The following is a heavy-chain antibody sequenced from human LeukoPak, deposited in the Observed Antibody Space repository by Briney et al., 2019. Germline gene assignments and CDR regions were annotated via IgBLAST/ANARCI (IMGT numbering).Heavy chain of an antibody. Sequence: SVKVSCKASGVTFSSYAISWVRQAPGQGLEWMGGIIPIFGTANYAQKFQGRVTITADKSTSTAYMELSSLRSEDTAVYYCAREGGHGGYLDYWGQGTLVTVSS. CDR1: GVTFSSYA. CDR2: IIPIFGTA. CDR3: AREGGHGGYLDY. V-gene: IGHV1-69*06. J-gene: IGHJ4*02. D-gene: IGHD3-10*01.